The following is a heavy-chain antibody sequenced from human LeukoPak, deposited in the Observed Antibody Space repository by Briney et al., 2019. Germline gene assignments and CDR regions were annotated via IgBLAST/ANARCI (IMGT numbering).Heavy chain of an antibody. V-gene: IGHV4-59*01. Sequence: SETLSLTCSVSDDSITMYYWTWIRQPPGKGLEWIGYVDHTGSTNFNPSLNGRVSISRDTTKNLFSLRLRSVTAADTAVYFCAKGRVSSSTWYSTYYYYFYMDLWGKGTTVTVS. CDR2: VDHTGST. CDR1: DDSITMYY. D-gene: IGHD6-13*01. CDR3: AKGRVSSSTWYSTYYYYFYMDL. J-gene: IGHJ6*03.